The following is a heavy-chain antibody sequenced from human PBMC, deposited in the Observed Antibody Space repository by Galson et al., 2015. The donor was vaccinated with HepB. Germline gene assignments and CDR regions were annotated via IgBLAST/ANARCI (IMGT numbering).Heavy chain of an antibody. D-gene: IGHD5-12*01. J-gene: IGHJ4*02. CDR1: GYTFIGYY. V-gene: IGHV1-2*02. CDR2: IDPNSGGT. CDR3: ARHSGYDFLFEY. Sequence: SVKVSCKASGYTFIGYYIHWVRQAPGQGLEWMGWIDPNSGGTNYAQEFQGRVTMTRDTSISTAHMELRRLRSDDTAVYYCARHSGYDFLFEYWAREPWSPSPQ.